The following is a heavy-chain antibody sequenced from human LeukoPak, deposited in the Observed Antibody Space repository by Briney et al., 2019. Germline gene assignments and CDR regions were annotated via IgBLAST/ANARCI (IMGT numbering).Heavy chain of an antibody. Sequence: PSETLSLTCAVSGGSISSGGYSWSWIRQPPGKGLEWIGYIYHSGSTYCNPSLKSRVTISVDRSKNQFSLKLRSVTAADTAVYYCARAPRGRIVGAASPFDYWGQGTLVTVSS. D-gene: IGHD1-26*01. CDR1: GGSISSGGYS. CDR3: ARAPRGRIVGAASPFDY. V-gene: IGHV4-30-2*01. J-gene: IGHJ4*02. CDR2: IYHSGST.